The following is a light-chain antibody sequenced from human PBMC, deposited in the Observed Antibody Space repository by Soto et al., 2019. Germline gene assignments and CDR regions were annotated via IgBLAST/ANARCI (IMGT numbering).Light chain of an antibody. CDR2: EGS. Sequence: QSVLTQPASVSGSPGQSITISCTGTSSDVGSYNLVSWYQQHPGKAPKLMIYEGSKRPSGVSNRFSGSKSGNTASLTISGLLAEDEADYYCSSYTSSSNYVLGNGTKVTVL. CDR1: SSDVGSYNL. V-gene: IGLV2-14*02. CDR3: SSYTSSSNYV. J-gene: IGLJ1*01.